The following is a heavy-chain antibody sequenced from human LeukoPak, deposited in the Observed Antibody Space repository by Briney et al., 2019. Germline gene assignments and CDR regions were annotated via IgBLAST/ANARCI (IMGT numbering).Heavy chain of an antibody. CDR2: IWHDGSDR. Sequence: GGSLRLSCAASGFTFNDRAMHWVRQAPGRGLEWVAIIWHDGSDRYYADSVKGRFSISRDNSKSMLYLQMNSLRAEDAAVYYCGRVLDTAGIAYWGQGTLVTVSS. V-gene: IGHV3-33*01. CDR1: GFTFNDRA. J-gene: IGHJ4*02. CDR3: GRVLDTAGIAY. D-gene: IGHD5-18*01.